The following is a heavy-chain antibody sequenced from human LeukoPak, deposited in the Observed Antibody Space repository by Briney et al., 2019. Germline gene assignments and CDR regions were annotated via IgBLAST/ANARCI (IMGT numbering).Heavy chain of an antibody. J-gene: IGHJ3*02. CDR2: ISSSSSYI. Sequence: GGSLRLSCAASGFTFSSYSMNWVRQAPGKGLEWVSSISSSSSYIYYADSVKGRFTISRDNAKNSLYLQMNSLRAEDTAVYYCARDQDGEPDAFDIWGQGTMVTVSS. D-gene: IGHD3-10*01. CDR3: ARDQDGEPDAFDI. V-gene: IGHV3-21*01. CDR1: GFTFSSYS.